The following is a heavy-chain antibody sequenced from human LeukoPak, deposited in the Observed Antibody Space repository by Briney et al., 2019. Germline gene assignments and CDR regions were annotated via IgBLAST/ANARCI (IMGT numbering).Heavy chain of an antibody. CDR2: INTNTGNP. CDR3: ARDQIQLWPRNSGGYDY. CDR1: GYTFTSYA. D-gene: IGHD5-18*01. J-gene: IGHJ4*02. Sequence: ASVKVSCKASGYTFTSYAMNWVRQAPGQGLEWMGWINTNTGNPTYAQGFTGRFVFSLDTSVSTAYLQISSLKAEDTAVYYCARDQIQLWPRNSGGYDYWGQGTLVTVSS. V-gene: IGHV7-4-1*02.